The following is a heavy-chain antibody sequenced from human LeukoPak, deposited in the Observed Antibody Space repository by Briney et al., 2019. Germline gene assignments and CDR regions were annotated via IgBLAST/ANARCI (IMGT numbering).Heavy chain of an antibody. Sequence: GESLRLSCAASGFTFSIYWMYWVRQAPGKGLMWVSRCDSDGSGTTYVDSVKGRFTVSRDNAKSTLYLQMSSLRAEDTAVYYCATSSVWGGAFNIWGQGTMVTVSS. CDR2: CDSDGSGT. V-gene: IGHV3-74*01. CDR1: GFTFSIYW. J-gene: IGHJ3*02. CDR3: ATSSVWGGAFNI. D-gene: IGHD3-16*01.